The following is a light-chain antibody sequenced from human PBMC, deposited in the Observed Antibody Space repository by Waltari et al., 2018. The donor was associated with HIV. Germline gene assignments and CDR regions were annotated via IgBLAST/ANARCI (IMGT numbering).Light chain of an antibody. Sequence: DIQFTQSPSSLSASVADRVSISCRASQSVGRSLHWYQQITGRAPSLVVYGASDLRDGVPSRFSARGSGTLFTLTIRSLQPEDFAAYYCQQSYSFPRTFGQGTRV. CDR1: QSVGRS. CDR3: QQSYSFPRT. J-gene: IGKJ1*01. CDR2: GAS. V-gene: IGKV1-39*01.